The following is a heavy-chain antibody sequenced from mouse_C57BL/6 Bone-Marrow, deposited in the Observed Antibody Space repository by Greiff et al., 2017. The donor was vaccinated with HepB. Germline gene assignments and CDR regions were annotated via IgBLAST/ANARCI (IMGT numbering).Heavy chain of an antibody. D-gene: IGHD2-2*01. CDR2: IHPNSGST. CDR1: GYTFTSYW. V-gene: IGHV1-64*01. Sequence: QVQLQQPGAELVKPGASVKLSCKASGYTFTSYWMHWVKQRPGQGLEWIGMIHPNSGSTNYNEKFKSKATLTVDKSSSTAYMQLSSLTSEDSAVYYCAREDGYDWYYFDYWGQGTLSQSPQ. CDR3: AREDGYDWYYFDY. J-gene: IGHJ2*01.